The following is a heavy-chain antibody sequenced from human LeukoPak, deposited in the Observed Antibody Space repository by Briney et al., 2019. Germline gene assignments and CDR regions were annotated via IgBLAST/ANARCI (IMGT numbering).Heavy chain of an antibody. V-gene: IGHV4-4*07. CDR1: GGSFSGYY. Sequence: SETLSLTCAVYGGSFSGYYWSWIRQPAGKGLEWIGRIYTSGSTSYNPSLKSRVTMSVDTSKNQFSLKLSSVTAADTAVYYCAIENTYSGREFDYWGQGTLVTVSS. CDR2: IYTSGST. D-gene: IGHD1-26*01. CDR3: AIENTYSGREFDY. J-gene: IGHJ4*02.